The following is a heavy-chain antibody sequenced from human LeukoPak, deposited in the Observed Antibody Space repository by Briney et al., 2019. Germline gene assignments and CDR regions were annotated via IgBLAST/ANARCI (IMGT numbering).Heavy chain of an antibody. CDR3: IVFGDSNH. J-gene: IGHJ5*02. D-gene: IGHD4-17*01. Sequence: TGGSLRLSCAASGFTFSSYWMSWVRQAPGKGLEWVSAIHSSGGTYYADSVKGRFTISRDTSKNTLYLQINSLRVEDTAVYYCIVFGDSNHWGQGTLITVSS. CDR1: GFTFSSYW. V-gene: IGHV3-53*01. CDR2: IHSSGGT.